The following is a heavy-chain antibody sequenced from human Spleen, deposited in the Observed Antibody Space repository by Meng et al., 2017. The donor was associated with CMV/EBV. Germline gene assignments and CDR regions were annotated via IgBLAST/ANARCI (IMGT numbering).Heavy chain of an antibody. D-gene: IGHD4-11*01. Sequence: ASVKVSCKTSGYTFTSHGISWVRQAPRQGLEWMGWISTYNGNANYAQKFQGRVTMTTDTSTRTAYMELSRLRSDDTAVYYCARFLTTVNNWFDPWGQGTLVTVSS. V-gene: IGHV1-18*01. CDR2: ISTYNGNA. J-gene: IGHJ5*02. CDR1: GYTFTSHG. CDR3: ARFLTTVNNWFDP.